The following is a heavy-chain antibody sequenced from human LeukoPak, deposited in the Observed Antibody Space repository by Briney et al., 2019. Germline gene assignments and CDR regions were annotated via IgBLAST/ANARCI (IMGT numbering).Heavy chain of an antibody. D-gene: IGHD5-24*01. CDR2: IYYSGST. V-gene: IGHV4-31*03. J-gene: IGHJ4*02. CDR1: SGSISSGVYY. CDR3: ARGVRWLQLSYFDY. Sequence: SETLSLTCPVSSGSISSGVYYWSWIRQHPGKGLEWIGYIYYSGSTYYNPSLKSRVTISVDTSKNQFSLKLSSVTAADTAVYYCARGVRWLQLSYFDYWGQGTLVTVSP.